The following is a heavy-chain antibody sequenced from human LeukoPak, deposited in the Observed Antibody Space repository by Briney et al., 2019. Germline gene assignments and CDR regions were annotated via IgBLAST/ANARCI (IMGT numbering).Heavy chain of an antibody. CDR1: GGSTSSYY. J-gene: IGHJ4*02. CDR3: ARESYSSSYLFDF. V-gene: IGHV4-4*07. Sequence: SETLSLTCTVSGGSTSSYYWSWIRQPAGKGLEWIGRIYTSGTTNYNPSLKSRVTMSVDTSKNQISLKVNSVTAADTAVYYCARESYSSSYLFDFWGQGTLVTVSS. D-gene: IGHD6-6*01. CDR2: IYTSGTT.